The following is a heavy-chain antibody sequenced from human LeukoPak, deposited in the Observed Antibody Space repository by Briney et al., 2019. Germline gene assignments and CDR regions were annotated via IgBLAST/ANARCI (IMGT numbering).Heavy chain of an antibody. Sequence: SETLSLTCTVSGGSISSSSYYWGWIRQPPGKGLEWIGSIYYSGSTYYNPSLKSRVTISVDTSKNQFSLKLSSVTAADTAVYYCARALQRYCSSTSCYSQRWFDPWGQGTLVTVSS. D-gene: IGHD2-2*01. CDR1: GGSISSSSYY. J-gene: IGHJ5*02. CDR2: IYYSGST. CDR3: ARALQRYCSSTSCYSQRWFDP. V-gene: IGHV4-39*01.